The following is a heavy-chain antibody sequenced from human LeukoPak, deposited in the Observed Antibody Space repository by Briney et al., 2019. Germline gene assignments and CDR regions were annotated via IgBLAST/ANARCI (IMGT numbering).Heavy chain of an antibody. CDR1: GFTFSTYA. V-gene: IGHV3-23*01. CDR3: AKPPNSGYDYTIGY. CDR2: ISGSGGST. D-gene: IGHD5-12*01. J-gene: IGHJ4*02. Sequence: GGPLRLSCAASGFTFSTYAMNWVRQAPGKGLEWVSAISGSGGSTYYADSVKGRFTISRDNSKNTLFLQMNSLRAEDTAVYYCAKPPNSGYDYTIGYWGQGTLVTVSS.